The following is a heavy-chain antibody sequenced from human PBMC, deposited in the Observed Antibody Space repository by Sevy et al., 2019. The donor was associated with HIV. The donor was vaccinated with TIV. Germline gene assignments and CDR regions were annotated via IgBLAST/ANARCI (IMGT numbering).Heavy chain of an antibody. CDR2: IYYTGST. CDR3: ATHYDFWSGYKNNWLDP. J-gene: IGHJ5*02. Sequence: SETLSLTCTVSGGFISSSIYYWAWIRQPPGKGLEWIGSIYYTGSTYYNPSLKSRVAISVDTSKKQFRLKLTSVTAADTAVYYCATHYDFWSGYKNNWLDPWGQGTLVTVSS. V-gene: IGHV4-39*01. D-gene: IGHD3-3*01. CDR1: GGFISSSIYY.